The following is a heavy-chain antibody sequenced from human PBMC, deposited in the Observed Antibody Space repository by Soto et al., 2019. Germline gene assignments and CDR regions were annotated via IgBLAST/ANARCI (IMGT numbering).Heavy chain of an antibody. CDR3: ARGGGYSSSWYSLPNWFDP. V-gene: IGHV5-51*01. D-gene: IGHD6-13*01. J-gene: IGHJ5*02. Sequence: LVESMRISGRGAGCSFTDYGSGWVRQLTGKGLGWMGIIYPGDSDTRYSPSFQGQVTISADKSISTAYLQWSSLKASDTAMYYCARGGGYSSSWYSLPNWFDPWGQGTLVTVSS. CDR2: IYPGDSDT. CDR1: GCSFTDYG.